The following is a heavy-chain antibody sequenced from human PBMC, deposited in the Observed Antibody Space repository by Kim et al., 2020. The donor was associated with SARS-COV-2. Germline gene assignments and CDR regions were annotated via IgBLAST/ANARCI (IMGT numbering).Heavy chain of an antibody. CDR2: QDGNEK. V-gene: IGHV3-7*03. Sequence: QDGNEKYYVDSVKGRLTISRDNAKNSLYLQMNRLRVEDTAVYYCTRAGGWYWGQGSLVTVSS. J-gene: IGHJ4*02. D-gene: IGHD3-16*01. CDR3: TRAGGWY.